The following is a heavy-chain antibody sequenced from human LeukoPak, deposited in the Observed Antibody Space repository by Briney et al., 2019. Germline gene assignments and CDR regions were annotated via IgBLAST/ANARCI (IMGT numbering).Heavy chain of an antibody. CDR2: IYYSGST. V-gene: IGHV4-59*01. D-gene: IGHD2-21*01. Sequence: PSETLSLTCTVSGGSISSYYWSWIRQPPGKGLEWIGYIYYSGSTNYNPSLKSRVTISVDTSKNQFSLKLSSVTAADTAVYYCARDQGGGDSFDYWGQGTLVTVSS. J-gene: IGHJ4*02. CDR1: GGSISSYY. CDR3: ARDQGGGDSFDY.